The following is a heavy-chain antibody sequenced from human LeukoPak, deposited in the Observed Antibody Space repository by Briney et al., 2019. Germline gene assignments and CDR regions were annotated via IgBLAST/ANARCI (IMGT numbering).Heavy chain of an antibody. J-gene: IGHJ4*02. CDR2: ISYHGSNK. D-gene: IGHD4-23*01. Sequence: GGSLRPSCAASGFTFSSYGMHSVRQAPGKGLEWVAVISYHGSNKYYADSVKGRFTISRHNSKNTLYLQMNRLRTEDTVVYYCARISYGGQFDYWGQGTLVIVSS. CDR1: GFTFSSYG. CDR3: ARISYGGQFDY. V-gene: IGHV3-30*03.